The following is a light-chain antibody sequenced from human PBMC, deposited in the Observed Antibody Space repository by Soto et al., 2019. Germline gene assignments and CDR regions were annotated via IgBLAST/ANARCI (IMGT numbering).Light chain of an antibody. J-gene: IGLJ7*01. CDR2: RDN. V-gene: IGLV1-47*01. Sequence: QSVLTQPPSASGTPGQRVTISCSGSSSNIGSNYVNWYQQLPGAAPKVLIYRDNQRPSGVPDRFSGSKSGTSGSLAISGLRSEDEADYFCATWDDSLSGLVFGGGTQLTVL. CDR3: ATWDDSLSGLV. CDR1: SSNIGSNY.